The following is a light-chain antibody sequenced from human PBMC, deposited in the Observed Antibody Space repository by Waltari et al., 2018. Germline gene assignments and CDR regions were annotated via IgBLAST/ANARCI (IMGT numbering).Light chain of an antibody. CDR2: GAA. V-gene: IGKV3-20*01. J-gene: IGKJ1*01. CDR3: QQYGSSPWT. Sequence: EIVLTQSPGTLSLSPGERATIACRASQSVSSRNLAWYQQRPGQAPRLLIYGAANRATGIPDRISGSGSGTDFTLTISRLEPEDFAVYYCQQYGSSPWTFGQGTKVDIK. CDR1: QSVSSRN.